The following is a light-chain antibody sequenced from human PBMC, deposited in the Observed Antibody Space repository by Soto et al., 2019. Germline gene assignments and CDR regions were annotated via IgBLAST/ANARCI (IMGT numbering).Light chain of an antibody. CDR1: SGSVSTSYY. J-gene: IGLJ3*02. CDR3: VLYMGSGIWV. V-gene: IGLV8-61*01. Sequence: QTVVTQEPSFSVSPGRTVTLTCGLSSGSVSTSYYPSWYQQTPGQSPRTLIYNTNTRSSGVPDRFSGSILGNKAALTITGALADDESDYYCVLYMGSGIWVFGGGTKLTVL. CDR2: NTN.